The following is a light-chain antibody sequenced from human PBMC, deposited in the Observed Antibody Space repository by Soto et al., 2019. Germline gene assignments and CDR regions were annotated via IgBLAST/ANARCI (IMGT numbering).Light chain of an antibody. V-gene: IGLV2-11*01. Sequence: QSVLTQPRSVSGSPGQSVTISCTGISGDVGGHDFVSWYQQHPGKAPKLILYDVDKRPSGVPDRFSGFRSGNTASLTISGLQADDEADYYCCSYAATYTLVFGGGTKLTVL. CDR2: DVD. CDR3: CSYAATYTLV. CDR1: SGDVGGHDF. J-gene: IGLJ2*01.